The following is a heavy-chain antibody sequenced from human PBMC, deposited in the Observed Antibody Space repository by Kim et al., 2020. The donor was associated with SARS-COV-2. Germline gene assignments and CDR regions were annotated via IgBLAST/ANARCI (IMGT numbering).Heavy chain of an antibody. CDR1: GGSISSSY. Sequence: SETLSLTCTVSGGSISSSYWSWIRQPPGKGLEWIGYIFSSGNSNYNPSLKTRVTISVDSSMNQFSLNLRPVTAADTAVYYGARAPLISYFDHPRGSFDVWGQGTMVTVSS. D-gene: IGHD3-9*01. V-gene: IGHV4-59*01. CDR2: IFSSGNS. J-gene: IGHJ3*01. CDR3: ARAPLISYFDHPRGSFDV.